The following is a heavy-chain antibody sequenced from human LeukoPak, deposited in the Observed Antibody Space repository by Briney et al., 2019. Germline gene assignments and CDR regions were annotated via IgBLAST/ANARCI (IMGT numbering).Heavy chain of an antibody. J-gene: IGHJ4*02. D-gene: IGHD4-11*01. V-gene: IGHV1-69*05. CDR1: GGTLSSYA. CDR2: IIPIFGTA. CDR3: ARGQVINTVTKNDY. Sequence: SVKVSCKASGGTLSSYAISWVRQAPGQGLEWMGGIIPIFGTANYAQKFQGRVTITTDESTSTAYMELSSLRSEDTAVYYCARGQVINTVTKNDYWGQGTLVTVSS.